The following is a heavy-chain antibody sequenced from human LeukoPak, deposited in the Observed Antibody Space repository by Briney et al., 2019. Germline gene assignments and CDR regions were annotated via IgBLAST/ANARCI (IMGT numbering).Heavy chain of an antibody. CDR2: INSDGSRT. CDR3: ARDLPRYSYGYYYYYGIDV. V-gene: IGHV3-74*01. J-gene: IGHJ6*02. CDR1: GFTFSSYW. D-gene: IGHD5-18*01. Sequence: GGSLRLSCAASGFTFSSYWIHWVRQAPGKGPEWVSRINSDGSRTGYADSVRGRFTISRDNAKSTLYLQMNSLRAEDTAVYYCARDLPRYSYGYYYYYGIDVWGQGTTVTVSS.